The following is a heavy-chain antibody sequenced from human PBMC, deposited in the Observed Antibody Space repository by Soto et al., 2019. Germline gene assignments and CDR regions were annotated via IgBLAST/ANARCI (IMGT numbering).Heavy chain of an antibody. V-gene: IGHV3-23*01. CDR3: AKADYSYSWAPGDY. CDR1: RLTFSNYA. Sequence: GVLRLSCVISRLTFSNYALNWVRQAPGKGLEWVSSISGSGDTTYYADSVKGRFTISRDNSKNTLYLQMNSLRVEDTALYYCAKADYSYSWAPGDYWGQGTLVTVSS. J-gene: IGHJ4*02. CDR2: ISGSGDTT. D-gene: IGHD6-13*01.